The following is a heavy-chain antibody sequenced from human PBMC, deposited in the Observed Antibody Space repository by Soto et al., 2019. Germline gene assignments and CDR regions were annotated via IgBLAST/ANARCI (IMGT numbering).Heavy chain of an antibody. Sequence: SETLFLTFAVFGGAFSGFYWARIRQPPGTGLEWIGEINHSGSTNYNPSLKSRVTISVDTSKNQFSLKLTSVTAADTAVYYCARDKITGLFDYWGQGTLVTAPQ. D-gene: IGHD2-8*02. V-gene: IGHV4-34*01. CDR3: ARDKITGLFDY. CDR2: INHSGST. J-gene: IGHJ4*02. CDR1: GGAFSGFY.